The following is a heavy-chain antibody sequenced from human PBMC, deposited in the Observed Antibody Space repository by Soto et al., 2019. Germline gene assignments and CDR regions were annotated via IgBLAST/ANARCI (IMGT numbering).Heavy chain of an antibody. CDR1: GYTFAKHS. CDR3: ARVLIRGSGSYHFDY. Sequence: QVQLVQSGAEVKKPGASVKVSCKTSGYTFAKHSITWVRQAPGQGLEWMGWITPYNGNTNSAQTIQGRITMTTDTATSTAYMELRSLRYDDTATYYCARVLIRGSGSYHFDYWGQGTLVTVSS. D-gene: IGHD3-10*01. J-gene: IGHJ4*02. CDR2: ITPYNGNT. V-gene: IGHV1-18*01.